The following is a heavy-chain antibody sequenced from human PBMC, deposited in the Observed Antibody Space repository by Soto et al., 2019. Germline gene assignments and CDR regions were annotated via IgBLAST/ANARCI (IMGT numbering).Heavy chain of an antibody. V-gene: IGHV3-48*03. J-gene: IGHJ6*02. D-gene: IGHD3-3*01. CDR2: ISGSGSSI. CDR1: GFTFSSFE. CDR3: ARDSRDSYGLDV. Sequence: PGGSLRLSCAASGFTFSSFEMNWVRQAPGKGLEWVSYISGSGSSIYYADSVKGRFTTSRDNAKNSLYLKMNTLSADDTALYYCARDSRDSYGLDVWGQGTSVTVSS.